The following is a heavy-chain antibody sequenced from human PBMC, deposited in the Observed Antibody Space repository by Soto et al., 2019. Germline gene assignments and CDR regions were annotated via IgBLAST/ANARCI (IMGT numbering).Heavy chain of an antibody. CDR3: ARDNDIVATIIPKDY. V-gene: IGHV1-8*01. CDR1: GYTFTSYD. D-gene: IGHD5-12*01. CDR2: MNPNSGNT. Sequence: ASVKVSCKASGYTFTSYDINWVRQATGQGLEWMGWMNPNSGNTGYAQKFQGRVTMTTNTSTSTAYMELRSLRSDDTAVYYCARDNDIVATIIPKDYWGQGTLVTVSS. J-gene: IGHJ4*02.